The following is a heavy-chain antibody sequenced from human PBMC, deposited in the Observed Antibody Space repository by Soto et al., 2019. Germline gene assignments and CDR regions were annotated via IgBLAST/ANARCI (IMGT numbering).Heavy chain of an antibody. CDR1: GGSISSSSYY. D-gene: IGHD1-7*01. V-gene: IGHV4-39*01. Sequence: KASETLSLTCTVSGGSISSSSYYWGWIRQPPGKGLEWIGSIYYSGSTYYNPSLKSRVTISVDTSKNQFSLKLSSVTAADTAVYYCARRPLYLGTIEFFDYWGQGTLVTVSS. CDR2: IYYSGST. CDR3: ARRPLYLGTIEFFDY. J-gene: IGHJ4*02.